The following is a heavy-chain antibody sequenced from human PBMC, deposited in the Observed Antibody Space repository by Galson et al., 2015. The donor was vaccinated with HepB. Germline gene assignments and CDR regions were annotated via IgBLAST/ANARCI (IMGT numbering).Heavy chain of an antibody. V-gene: IGHV3-23*01. CDR1: GFTISSYA. Sequence: SLRLSCAASGFTISSYAMSWVRQAPGKGLEWVSSISGSGGVTYYADSVKGRFTISRDNAKNTLYLQMNSLRAEDTAVYYCAKFGPYCSGGSCYQLDYWGQGTLVTVSS. J-gene: IGHJ4*02. CDR3: AKFGPYCSGGSCYQLDY. D-gene: IGHD2-15*01. CDR2: ISGSGGVT.